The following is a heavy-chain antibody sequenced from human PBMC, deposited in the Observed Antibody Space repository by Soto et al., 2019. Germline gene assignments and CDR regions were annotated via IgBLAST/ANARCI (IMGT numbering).Heavy chain of an antibody. Sequence: SETLSLTCTVSGGSISSYYWSWIRQPPGKGLEWIGYIYYSGSTNYNPSLKSRVTISVDTSKNQFSLKLSSVTAADTAVYYCARGTTVITRAYYYYYMDVWGKGTTVTVSS. J-gene: IGHJ6*03. V-gene: IGHV4-59*01. CDR1: GGSISSYY. D-gene: IGHD4-4*01. CDR2: IYYSGST. CDR3: ARGTTVITRAYYYYYMDV.